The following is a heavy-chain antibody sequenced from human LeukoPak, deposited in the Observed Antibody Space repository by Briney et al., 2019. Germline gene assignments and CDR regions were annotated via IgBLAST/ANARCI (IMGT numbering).Heavy chain of an antibody. CDR3: ARGPPPLYSGSYRPLGH. CDR2: ISTYNGNT. D-gene: IGHD1-26*01. J-gene: IGHJ4*02. CDR1: GYTFTSFG. Sequence: ASVKVSCKTSGYTFTSFGISWVRQAPGQGLEWMGWISTYNGNTDYAQNLQGRVTMTTDTSTSTAYMELRSLRSDDTAVYFCARGPPPLYSGSYRPLGHWGQGTLVTVSS. V-gene: IGHV1-18*01.